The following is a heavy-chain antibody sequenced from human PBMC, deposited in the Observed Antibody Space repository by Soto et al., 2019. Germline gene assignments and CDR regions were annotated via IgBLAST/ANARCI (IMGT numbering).Heavy chain of an antibody. J-gene: IGHJ5*02. CDR1: GGSISSYY. D-gene: IGHD5-12*01. CDR2: IYYTGST. V-gene: IGHV4-59*08. CDR3: ARRRSGYDYDWFDP. Sequence: SETLSLTCTVSGGSISSYYWGWIRQPPGKGLEWIGYIYYTGSTNYNPSLKSRVTISVDTSKNQFSLKLSSVTAADTAVYFCARRRSGYDYDWFDPWGQGTLVTVSS.